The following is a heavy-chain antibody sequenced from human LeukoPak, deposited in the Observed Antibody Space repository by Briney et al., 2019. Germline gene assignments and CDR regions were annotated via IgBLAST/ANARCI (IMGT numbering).Heavy chain of an antibody. CDR1: GGSTSSSDYY. CDR3: AREWPSYYGSGSYYIPYYYYGMDV. D-gene: IGHD3-10*01. CDR2: THYNGNT. Sequence: PSETLSLTCTVSGGSTSSSDYYWGWIRQPPDEGLEWIASTHYNGNTYYNPSLKSRVTMSVDTSKNQFSLKLSSVTAADTAVYYCAREWPSYYGSGSYYIPYYYYGMDVWGQGTTVTVSS. J-gene: IGHJ6*02. V-gene: IGHV4-39*07.